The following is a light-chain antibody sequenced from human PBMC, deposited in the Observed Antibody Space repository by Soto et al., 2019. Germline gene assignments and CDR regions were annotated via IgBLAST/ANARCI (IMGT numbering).Light chain of an antibody. CDR1: SSDVGGYNY. V-gene: IGLV2-14*01. Sequence: QSVLTQPASVSGSPGQSITISCTGTSSDVGGYNYVSWYQQHPGKAPKLMIYDVSNRPSGVSNRFSCSKSGNTASLTISGLQAEDEADYYCSSYTSSSTVFGGGTKLTVL. J-gene: IGLJ2*01. CDR3: SSYTSSSTV. CDR2: DVS.